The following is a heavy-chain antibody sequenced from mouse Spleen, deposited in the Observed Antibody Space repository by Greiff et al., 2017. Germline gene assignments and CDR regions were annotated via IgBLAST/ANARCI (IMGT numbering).Heavy chain of an antibody. V-gene: IGHV5-9-3*01. J-gene: IGHJ2*01. Sequence: EVQGVESGGGLVKLGGSLKLSCAASGFTFSSYAMSWVRQTPEKRLEWVATISSGGGNTYYPDSVKGRFTISRDNAKNTLYLQMSSLKSEDTAMYYCARQHYYGYRLFDYWGQGTTLTVSS. D-gene: IGHD1-2*01. CDR3: ARQHYYGYRLFDY. CDR1: GFTFSSYA. CDR2: ISSGGGNT.